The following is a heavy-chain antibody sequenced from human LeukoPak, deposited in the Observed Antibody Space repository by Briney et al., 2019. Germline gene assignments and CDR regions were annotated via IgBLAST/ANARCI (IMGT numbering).Heavy chain of an antibody. V-gene: IGHV3-30*18. Sequence: PGGSLRLSCAASGFTFSSYGMHWVRQGPGKGLEWVAVISYDGSNKYYADSVKGRFTISRDNSKNTLYLQMNSLRAEDTAVYYFVKEFGLGATTLKEAFDIWGQGTMVTVSS. D-gene: IGHD1-26*01. J-gene: IGHJ3*02. CDR3: VKEFGLGATTLKEAFDI. CDR2: ISYDGSNK. CDR1: GFTFSSYG.